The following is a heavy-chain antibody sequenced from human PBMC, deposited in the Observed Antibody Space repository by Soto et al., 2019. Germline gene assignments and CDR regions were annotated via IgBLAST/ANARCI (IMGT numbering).Heavy chain of an antibody. J-gene: IGHJ3*02. CDR1: GGTFGSYV. D-gene: IGHD2-15*01. CDR3: AILSGGDAFEI. Sequence: QVQLVQSGAEVKKPGSSVKISCKASGGTFGSYVISWVRQAPGQGLEWMGGIIPIFVTANYAQKFQGRVTITADESTSTAYMELNSLRSEDTAVYYCAILSGGDAFEIWGQGTMVTVSS. V-gene: IGHV1-69*12. CDR2: IIPIFVTA.